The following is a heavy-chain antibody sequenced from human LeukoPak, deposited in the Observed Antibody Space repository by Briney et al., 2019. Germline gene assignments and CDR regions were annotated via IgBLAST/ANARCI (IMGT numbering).Heavy chain of an antibody. Sequence: PGGSLRLYCTASGFTFSSYEMNWVRQAPGKGLEWISYIHRGASAIYYADSVKGRFAISRDDAKNSLYLQMDSLRVEDTAIYYCARGHSDALFYWGQGTRVTVSS. CDR2: IHRGASAI. D-gene: IGHD2-21*02. V-gene: IGHV3-48*03. J-gene: IGHJ4*02. CDR1: GFTFSSYE. CDR3: ARGHSDALFY.